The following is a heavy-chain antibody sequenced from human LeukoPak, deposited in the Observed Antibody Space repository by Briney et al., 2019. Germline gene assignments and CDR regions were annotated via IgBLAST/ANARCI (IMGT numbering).Heavy chain of an antibody. CDR3: ARGGQQLVNWFDP. CDR2: IYTSGST. CDR1: GGSISSGSYY. Sequence: PSETLFLTCTVSGGSISSGSYYWSWLRQPAGTGLEWIGRIYTSGSTDYNPSLKSRVTVSVDTSKNQFSLKLNSVTAADTAFYYCARGGQQLVNWFDPWGQGILVTVPS. V-gene: IGHV4-61*02. D-gene: IGHD6-13*01. J-gene: IGHJ5*02.